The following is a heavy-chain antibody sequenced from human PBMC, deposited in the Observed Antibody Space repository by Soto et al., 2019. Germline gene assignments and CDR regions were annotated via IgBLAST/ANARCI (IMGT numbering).Heavy chain of an antibody. Sequence: GGSLRLSCAASGFTFSSYAMHWVRQAPGKGLEWVAVISYDGSNKSYADSVKGRFTISRDNSKNTLYLQMNSLRAEDTAVYYCARDARYCSSTSCYTNYYYYGMDVWGQGTTVTAP. J-gene: IGHJ6*02. D-gene: IGHD2-2*02. CDR3: ARDARYCSSTSCYTNYYYYGMDV. V-gene: IGHV3-30-3*01. CDR1: GFTFSSYA. CDR2: ISYDGSNK.